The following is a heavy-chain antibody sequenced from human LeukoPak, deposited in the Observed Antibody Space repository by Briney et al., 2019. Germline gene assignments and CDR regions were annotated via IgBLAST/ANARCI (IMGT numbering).Heavy chain of an antibody. CDR2: ISGSGGTT. Sequence: GGSLRLSCATSGFTFSNYAVSWVRQAPGKGLEWVSSISGSGGTTYYADSVKGRFTISRDNSKNTLSLQMNSLRGDDTGIYYCVKRVDYSEKYYFDSWGRGTLVTVSS. V-gene: IGHV3-23*01. J-gene: IGHJ4*02. D-gene: IGHD4-11*01. CDR1: GFTFSNYA. CDR3: VKRVDYSEKYYFDS.